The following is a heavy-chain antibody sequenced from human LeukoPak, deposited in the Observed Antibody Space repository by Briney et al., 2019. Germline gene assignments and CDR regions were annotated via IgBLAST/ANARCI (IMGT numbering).Heavy chain of an antibody. J-gene: IGHJ6*02. D-gene: IGHD5-18*01. CDR3: ARDRYSYGANYYYYYGMDV. CDR1: GFTYSSYS. Sequence: GGSLRLSCAASGFTYSSYSMNWVRQAPGKGLEWVLSISRSSSYIYYADSVKGRFTISRDNAKNSLYLQMNSLRAEDTAVYYCARDRYSYGANYYYYYGMDVWGQGTTVTVSS. CDR2: ISRSSSYI. V-gene: IGHV3-21*01.